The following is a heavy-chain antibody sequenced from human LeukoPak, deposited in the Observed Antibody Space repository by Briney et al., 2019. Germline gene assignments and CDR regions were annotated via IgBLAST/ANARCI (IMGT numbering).Heavy chain of an antibody. CDR1: GFTFSSYA. D-gene: IGHD2-15*01. Sequence: PGGSLRLSCAASGFTFSSYAMSWVRQAPGKGLEWVSAISGSGGNTYYADSVKGRFTISRDNSKNTLYLQMNSLRAEDTAVYYCAKDREGYCSGGSCYVFYYFDYWGQGTLVTVSP. CDR3: AKDREGYCSGGSCYVFYYFDY. J-gene: IGHJ4*02. CDR2: ISGSGGNT. V-gene: IGHV3-23*01.